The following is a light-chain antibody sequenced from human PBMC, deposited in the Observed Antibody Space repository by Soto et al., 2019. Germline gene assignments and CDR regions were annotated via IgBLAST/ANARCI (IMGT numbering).Light chain of an antibody. CDR3: PNYANAPRT. Sequence: DIPMTQSPSALSASVGDRVTITCRASQGINNYLAWYQQKPGKLPRLLIYAASTVQTGFPSRLSGSVSGTGFPPTISSLPPEDVPTYCCPNYANAPRTFGKWTKL. CDR2: AAS. CDR1: QGINNY. J-gene: IGKJ1*01. V-gene: IGKV1-27*01.